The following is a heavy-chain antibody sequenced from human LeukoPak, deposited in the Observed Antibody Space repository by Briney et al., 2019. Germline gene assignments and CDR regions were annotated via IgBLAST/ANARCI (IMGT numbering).Heavy chain of an antibody. V-gene: IGHV4-59*08. CDR3: ARQGPRDTGDYYSSFDS. J-gene: IGHJ4*02. CDR2: CHYRGSA. CDR1: GGSISSYY. Sequence: SETLSLTCTVSGGSISSYYWSWIRQPPGKGLEWIGYCHYRGSANYNPSLKSRVTTSVDTSKDQFSLRLSSVTAADTAVYYCARQGPRDTGDYYSSFDSWGQGTLVTVSS. D-gene: IGHD3-22*01.